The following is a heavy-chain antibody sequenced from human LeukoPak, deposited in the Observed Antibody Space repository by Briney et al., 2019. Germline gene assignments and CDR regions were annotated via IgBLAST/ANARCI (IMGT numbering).Heavy chain of an antibody. D-gene: IGHD3-22*01. J-gene: IGHJ3*01. CDR1: GFSSGDYA. CDR2: IRSKAYGGRP. V-gene: IGHV3-49*03. Sequence: GGSLRLSCTASGFSSGDYAMTWFRQAPEKGQEWVGFIRSKAYGGRPEYAASVKGRFTISRDDSKNTAYLQMNSLTTDDTAVYYCSRVPIRTVTVVIVVRGQDVFDVWGQGTMVTVSS. CDR3: SRVPIRTVTVVIVVRGQDVFDV.